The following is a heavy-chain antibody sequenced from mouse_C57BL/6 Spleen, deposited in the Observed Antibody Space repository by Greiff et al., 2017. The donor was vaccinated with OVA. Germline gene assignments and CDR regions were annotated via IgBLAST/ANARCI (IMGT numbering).Heavy chain of an antibody. CDR2: IRLKSDNYAT. Sequence: VQLKESGGGLVQPGGSMKLSCVASGFTFSNYWMNWVRQSPEKGLEWVAQIRLKSDNYATHYAESVKGRFTISRDDSKSSVYLQMNNLRAEDTGIYYCTSPTMDYWGQGTSVTVSS. V-gene: IGHV6-3*01. J-gene: IGHJ4*01. D-gene: IGHD1-1*01. CDR3: TSPTMDY. CDR1: GFTFSNYW.